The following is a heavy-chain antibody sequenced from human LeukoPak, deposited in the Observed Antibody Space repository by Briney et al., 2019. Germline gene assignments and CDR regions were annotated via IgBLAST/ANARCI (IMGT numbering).Heavy chain of an antibody. J-gene: IGHJ4*02. Sequence: GGSLRLSCVASGFTFSSYGMHWVRQAPGEGLEWVAVISYDGSDNYYADSLKGRFTISRDNSMSTLYLQMNSLRAEDTAVYYCAKDHHSSGWYYFDYWGQGTLVTVSS. CDR3: AKDHHSSGWYYFDY. V-gene: IGHV3-30*18. D-gene: IGHD6-19*01. CDR2: ISYDGSDN. CDR1: GFTFSSYG.